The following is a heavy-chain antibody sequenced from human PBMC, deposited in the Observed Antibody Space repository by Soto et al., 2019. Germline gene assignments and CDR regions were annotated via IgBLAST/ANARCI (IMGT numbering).Heavy chain of an antibody. Sequence: EASVKVSCKASGYTFTSYGISWVRQAPGQGLEWMGWISAYNGNTNYAQKLQGRVTMTTDTSTSTAYMELRSLRSDDTAVYYCARGHGSGSYYEGADYYYYMDVWGKGTTVTVSS. CDR1: GYTFTSYG. V-gene: IGHV1-18*01. CDR3: ARGHGSGSYYEGADYYYYMDV. D-gene: IGHD3-10*01. CDR2: ISAYNGNT. J-gene: IGHJ6*03.